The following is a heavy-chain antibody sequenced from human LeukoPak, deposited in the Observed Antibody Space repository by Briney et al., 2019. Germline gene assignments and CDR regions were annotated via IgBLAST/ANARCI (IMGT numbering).Heavy chain of an antibody. J-gene: IGHJ3*02. Sequence: PGGSLRLSCAASGFTFDDYAMHGVREAPGKGLGCVTGISWNSGSIGYADSLKGRFTISRDNAKNSLYLQMNSLRAEDMALYHCAKAYYYDSSGKHLFDAFDIWGQGTVVPVSS. D-gene: IGHD3-22*01. CDR3: AKAYYYDSSGKHLFDAFDI. CDR1: GFTFDDYA. V-gene: IGHV3-9*03. CDR2: ISWNSGSI.